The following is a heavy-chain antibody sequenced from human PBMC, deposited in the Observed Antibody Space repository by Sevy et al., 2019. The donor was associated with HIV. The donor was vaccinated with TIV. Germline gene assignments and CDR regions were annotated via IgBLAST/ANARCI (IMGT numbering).Heavy chain of an antibody. D-gene: IGHD2-2*01. CDR1: GFTFSNYA. Sequence: GGCLRLSCAASGFTFSNYALTWVRQAPGKGLEWVANIKEDGSENYYVDSVKGRFTISRDNAKNSLYLQMNSLRAEDTAVYYCARVGGCSSTSCFAYWFDPWGQGTLVTVSS. CDR2: IKEDGSEN. J-gene: IGHJ5*02. V-gene: IGHV3-7*03. CDR3: ARVGGCSSTSCFAYWFDP.